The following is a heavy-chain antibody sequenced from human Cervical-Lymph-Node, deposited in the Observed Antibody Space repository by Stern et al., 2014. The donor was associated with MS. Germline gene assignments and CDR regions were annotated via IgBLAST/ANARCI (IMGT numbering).Heavy chain of an antibody. V-gene: IGHV5-51*01. J-gene: IGHJ5*02. Sequence: VQLVQSGAEVKKPGESLKISCKGSGYSFTSYWIGWVRQMPGKGLEWVGIINPGDSDPRYSPSFQGQVTISADKSISTAYLQWSSLKASDTAMYYCARRHCSSRRCGWFDPWGQGTLVTVSS. CDR3: ARRHCSSRRCGWFDP. D-gene: IGHD2-2*01. CDR1: GYSFTSYW. CDR2: INPGDSDP.